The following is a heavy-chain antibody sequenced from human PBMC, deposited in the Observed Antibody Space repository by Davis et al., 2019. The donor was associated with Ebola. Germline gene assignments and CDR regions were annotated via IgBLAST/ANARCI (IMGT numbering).Heavy chain of an antibody. D-gene: IGHD3-3*01. CDR1: GGTFSSYA. CDR3: ARGLRFLEPTRFDP. J-gene: IGHJ5*02. CDR2: IIPIFGTA. V-gene: IGHV1-69*13. Sequence: SVKVSCKASGGTFSSYAISWVRQAPGQGLEWMGGIIPIFGTANYAQKFQGRVTITADESTSTAYMELSSLRSEDTAVYYCARGLRFLEPTRFDPWGQGTLVTVSS.